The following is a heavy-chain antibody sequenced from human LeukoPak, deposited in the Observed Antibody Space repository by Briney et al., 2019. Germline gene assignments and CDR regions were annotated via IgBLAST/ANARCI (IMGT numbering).Heavy chain of an antibody. J-gene: IGHJ4*02. V-gene: IGHV4-59*01. CDR3: ARIKDGDYFDY. Sequence: PSETLSLTCTVSGGSIRSYYWSWIRQPPGKGLEWIGYIYYGGSTNYNPSLKSRVTISVGTSKNQFSLKLSSVTAADTAVYYCARIKDGDYFDYWGQGTLVTVSS. CDR1: GGSIRSYY. D-gene: IGHD4-17*01. CDR2: IYYGGST.